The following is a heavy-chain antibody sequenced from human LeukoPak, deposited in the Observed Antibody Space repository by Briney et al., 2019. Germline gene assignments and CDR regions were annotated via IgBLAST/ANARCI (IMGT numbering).Heavy chain of an antibody. Sequence: SETLSLTCTVSGGSISSSSYYWGWIRQPPVKGLEWIGSIYYSGSTYYNPSLKSRVTISVDTSKNQFSLKLSSVTAADTAVYYCARAPAWSSWYVSNWFDPWGQGTLVTVSS. V-gene: IGHV4-39*07. J-gene: IGHJ5*02. CDR2: IYYSGST. CDR1: GGSISSSSYY. D-gene: IGHD6-13*01. CDR3: ARAPAWSSWYVSNWFDP.